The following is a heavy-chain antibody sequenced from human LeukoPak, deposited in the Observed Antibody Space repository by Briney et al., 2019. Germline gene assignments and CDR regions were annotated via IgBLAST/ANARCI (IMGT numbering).Heavy chain of an antibody. CDR3: ARMAVAGQYNDY. V-gene: IGHV3-48*03. CDR1: GFTFSNYE. D-gene: IGHD6-19*01. Sequence: GSLRLSCVASGFTFSNYEMNWVRQAPGKGLEWVSYISSSGDSFYYADSVKGRFTISRDNARNSLYLQMNSLRAEDTAIYYCARMAVAGQYNDYWGQGTLVTVSS. CDR2: ISSSGDSF. J-gene: IGHJ4*02.